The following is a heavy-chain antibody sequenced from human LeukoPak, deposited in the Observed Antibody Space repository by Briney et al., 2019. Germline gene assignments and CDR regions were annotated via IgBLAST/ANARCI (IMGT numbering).Heavy chain of an antibody. V-gene: IGHV3-30-3*01. CDR3: ARHQDSSFDY. J-gene: IGHJ4*02. D-gene: IGHD6-13*01. CDR1: GFTFSSYA. CDR2: ISYDGSNK. Sequence: PGGSLRIFCAASGFTFSSYAMHWVRQAPGKGLEWVAVISYDGSNKYYADSVKGRFTISRDNSKSTLYLQMNSLRAEDTALYYCARHQDSSFDYWGQGTLVTVSS.